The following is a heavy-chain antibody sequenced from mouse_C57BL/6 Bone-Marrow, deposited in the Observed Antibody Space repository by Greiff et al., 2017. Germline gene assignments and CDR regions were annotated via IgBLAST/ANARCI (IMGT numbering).Heavy chain of an antibody. CDR3: AMVLLQTWFAY. CDR2: IHPNSGST. Sequence: QVQLQQPGAELVKPGASVKLSCKASGYTFTSYWMHWVKQRPGQGLEWIGMIHPNSGSTNYNEKFKSKATLTVDKTSSTAYMHISSLTYEDSAVYYCAMVLLQTWFAYWGQGTLVTVSA. D-gene: IGHD1-1*01. CDR1: GYTFTSYW. J-gene: IGHJ3*01. V-gene: IGHV1-64*01.